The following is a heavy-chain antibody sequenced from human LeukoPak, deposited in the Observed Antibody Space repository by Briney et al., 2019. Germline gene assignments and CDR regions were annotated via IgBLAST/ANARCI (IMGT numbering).Heavy chain of an antibody. CDR1: GYSFPTYW. CDR2: IYPGDSDT. D-gene: IGHD5-12*01. CDR3: ARSGGYGIDY. J-gene: IGHJ4*02. V-gene: IGHV5-51*01. Sequence: GESLKISCKGSGYSFPTYWIVWVRQMPGKGLECMGIIYPGDSDTRCSSSFQGHLTISADKSISSAYLPWRSLNASDTAMYYCARSGGYGIDYWGQGTLVTVSS.